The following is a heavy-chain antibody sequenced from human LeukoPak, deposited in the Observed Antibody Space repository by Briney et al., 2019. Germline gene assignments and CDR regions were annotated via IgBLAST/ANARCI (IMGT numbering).Heavy chain of an antibody. CDR1: GFTFSSYS. J-gene: IGHJ4*02. V-gene: IGHV3-23*01. Sequence: PGGSLRLSCAVSGFTFSSYSMSWVRQAPGEGLEWVSAISGSGGNTYYADSVKGRFTISRDNSKNTLYLQMNSLRAEDTAVYYCAKDRCSGVSCYTYFDYWGQGTLVTVSS. D-gene: IGHD2-15*01. CDR3: AKDRCSGVSCYTYFDY. CDR2: ISGSGGNT.